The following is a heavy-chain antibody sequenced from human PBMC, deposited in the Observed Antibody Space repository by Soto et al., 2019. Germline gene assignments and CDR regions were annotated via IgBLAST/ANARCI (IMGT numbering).Heavy chain of an antibody. Sequence: QVHLQQWGAGLLKPSETLSLTCAVYGGSVNGYYWNWIRQPPGKGLEWIGEINHTGGTHYNPSLKSPVTMSVDTSKNQCSLRLSSVPAAYTAIYDCATRITVFGLLIPPFYPWGQGTQVTVSS. CDR2: INHTGGT. CDR3: ATRITVFGLLIPPFYP. CDR1: GGSVNGYY. V-gene: IGHV4-34*02. D-gene: IGHD3-3*01. J-gene: IGHJ5*02.